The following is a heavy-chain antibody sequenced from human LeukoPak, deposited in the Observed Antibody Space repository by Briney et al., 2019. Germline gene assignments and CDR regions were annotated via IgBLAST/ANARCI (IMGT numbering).Heavy chain of an antibody. D-gene: IGHD4-17*01. CDR1: GFTFSSYC. V-gene: IGHV3-30*18. Sequence: GSLRLSCGASGFTFSSYCMHWVRQAPGKGLEWVAVISYDGSNKYYADSVKGRFTISRDNSKNTLYLQMNSLRAEDTAVYYCAKEGTTVTSLDYWGQGTLVTVSS. CDR3: AKEGTTVTSLDY. J-gene: IGHJ4*02. CDR2: ISYDGSNK.